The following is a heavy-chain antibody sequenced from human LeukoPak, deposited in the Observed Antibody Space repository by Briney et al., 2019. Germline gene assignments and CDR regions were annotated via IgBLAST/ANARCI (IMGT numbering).Heavy chain of an antibody. J-gene: IGHJ4*02. CDR2: ISYDGSNK. Sequence: GRSLRLSCAASGFSFSNYAMHWVRQAPGKGLEWVTFISYDGSNKYYADSVKGRFTISRDNSKNTLYLQMNSLRAEDTAVYYCAKLAHITIFGVVSLNYWGQGTLVTVSS. CDR1: GFSFSNYA. D-gene: IGHD3-3*01. V-gene: IGHV3-30-3*02. CDR3: AKLAHITIFGVVSLNY.